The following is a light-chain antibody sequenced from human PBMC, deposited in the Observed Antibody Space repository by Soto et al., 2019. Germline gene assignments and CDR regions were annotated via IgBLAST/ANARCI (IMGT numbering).Light chain of an antibody. J-gene: IGLJ2*01. CDR3: CSYAGIVV. Sequence: QSALTQPRSVSGSPGQSVTISCTGTSSDVGVYNYVSWYQQLPGKAPKLMIYDVTKRPSGVPDRFSGSKSGNTASLTISGLQAEDEADYYCCSYAGIVVLGGGTKLTVL. CDR2: DVT. V-gene: IGLV2-11*01. CDR1: SSDVGVYNY.